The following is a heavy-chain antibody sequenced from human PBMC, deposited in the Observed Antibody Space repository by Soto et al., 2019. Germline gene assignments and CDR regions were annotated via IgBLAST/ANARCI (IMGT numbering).Heavy chain of an antibody. Sequence: SVKVSCKASGGTFSSYAISWVRQAPGQGLEWIGRFIPIFGTANYAQKFQGRVTITADESTSTVYMELSSLRSEDTAVYYCARDWVVVVPAAIRLGDYYYGMDVWGQGTTVTVSS. J-gene: IGHJ6*02. V-gene: IGHV1-69*13. CDR1: GGTFSSYA. CDR3: ARDWVVVVPAAIRLGDYYYGMDV. CDR2: FIPIFGTA. D-gene: IGHD2-2*02.